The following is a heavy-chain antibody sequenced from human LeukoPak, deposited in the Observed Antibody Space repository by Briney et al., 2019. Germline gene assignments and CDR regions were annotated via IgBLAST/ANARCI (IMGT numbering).Heavy chain of an antibody. CDR1: GYTVGSFA. V-gene: IGHV3-30-3*01. J-gene: IGHJ4*02. CDR3: ARDPTPEVSYFDY. CDR2: ISYDGSNK. Sequence: AAGYTVGSFATLSDRQVPSHLMGWAVVISYDGSNKYYADSVKGRFTISRDNSKNTLYLQMNSLRAEDTAVYYCARDPTPEVSYFDYWGQGTLVTVSS.